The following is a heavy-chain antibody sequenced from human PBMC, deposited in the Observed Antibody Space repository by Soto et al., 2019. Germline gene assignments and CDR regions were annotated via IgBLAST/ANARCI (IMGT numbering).Heavy chain of an antibody. CDR3: SRLVV. D-gene: IGHD2-15*01. CDR1: GFTFSNAW. J-gene: IGHJ4*02. Sequence: VQLVESGGGLVKPGGSLRLSCAASGFTFSNAWMSWVRQAPGKGLEWVGRIRSKANNYATGYAASVKGRFTISRDDSKNTAYLQMNSLKSEDTAVYYCSRLVVWGQGSLVTVSS. CDR2: IRSKANNYAT. V-gene: IGHV3-73*01.